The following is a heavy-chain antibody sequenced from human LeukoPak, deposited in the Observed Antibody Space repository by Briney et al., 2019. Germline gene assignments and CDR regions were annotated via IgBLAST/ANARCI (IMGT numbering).Heavy chain of an antibody. Sequence: PSETLSLTCTVSGGSISSSSFYWGWVRQPPGKGLEWIGNIYYSGSTNYNPSLKSRVTISVDTSKNQFSLKLSSVTAADTAVYYCARGHYSGYRGIDPWGQGTLVTVSS. J-gene: IGHJ5*02. D-gene: IGHD5-12*01. CDR3: ARGHYSGYRGIDP. V-gene: IGHV4-39*07. CDR2: IYYSGST. CDR1: GGSISSSSFY.